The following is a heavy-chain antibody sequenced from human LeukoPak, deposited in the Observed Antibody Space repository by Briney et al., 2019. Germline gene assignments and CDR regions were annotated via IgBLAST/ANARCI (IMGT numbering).Heavy chain of an antibody. CDR2: FHRGRI. V-gene: IGHV4-38-2*02. Sequence: SETLSLTCKVSGYPIGLDYYWVWTRQAPGRGLQWIGSFHRGRIQYNSALKSRVTISIDSSKNQFSLRMWPVTAADTAFYFCARAPSSYESGNGYPNLGWLDPWGQGALVTVSS. CDR3: ARAPSSYESGNGYPNLGWLDP. CDR1: GYPIGLDYY. J-gene: IGHJ5*02. D-gene: IGHD5-24*01.